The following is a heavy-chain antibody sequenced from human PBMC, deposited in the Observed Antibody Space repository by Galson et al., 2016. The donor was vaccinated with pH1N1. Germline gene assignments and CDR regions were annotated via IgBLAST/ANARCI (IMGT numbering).Heavy chain of an antibody. CDR2: IYPGDSDT. CDR3: ARLSRYCNGGSCFAFDY. D-gene: IGHD2-15*01. CDR1: GYSFTSYW. J-gene: IGHJ4*02. Sequence: QSGAEVKKPGESLKISCKGSGYSFTSYWIGWVRQMPGKGLEWMGIIYPGDSDTRYSPSFQGQVTISADKSITTAYLQWSSLKASDSGMYYCARLSRYCNGGSCFAFDYWGQGALVSVSS. V-gene: IGHV5-51*03.